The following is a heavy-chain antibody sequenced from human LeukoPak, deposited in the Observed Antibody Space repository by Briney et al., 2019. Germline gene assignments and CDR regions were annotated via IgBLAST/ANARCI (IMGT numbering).Heavy chain of an antibody. CDR3: ARDFSYCYFDC. V-gene: IGHV4-4*07. CDR1: GGSISSDY. D-gene: IGHD3-16*02. CDR2: LHASRTL. Sequence: SETLSLTCTVSGGSISSDYWSWLRQPAGKGLEFIFRLHASRTLNYNASLKSRLTISVATSNNQLSLKLSSVTAADTAVYYCARDFSYCYFDCWGQGSLVTVSS. J-gene: IGHJ4*02.